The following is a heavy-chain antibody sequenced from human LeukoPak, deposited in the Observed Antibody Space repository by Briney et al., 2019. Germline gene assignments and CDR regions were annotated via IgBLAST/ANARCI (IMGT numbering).Heavy chain of an antibody. CDR1: GGSFNGYY. J-gene: IGHJ4*02. V-gene: IGHV4-34*01. CDR2: INHSGST. Sequence: SETLSLTCAVYGGSFNGYYWSWIRQPPGKGLEWIGEINHSGSTNYNPSLKSRVTISVDTSKNQFSLKLSSVTAADTAVYYCASGWYHTDYCGQGTLVTVSS. D-gene: IGHD2-15*01. CDR3: ASGWYHTDY.